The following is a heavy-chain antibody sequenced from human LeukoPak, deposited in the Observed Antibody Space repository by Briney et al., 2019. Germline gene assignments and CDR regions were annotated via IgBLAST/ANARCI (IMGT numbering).Heavy chain of an antibody. CDR1: GGSFSGYY. J-gene: IGHJ6*02. Sequence: SETLSLTCAVYGGSFSGYYWNWIRQPPGKGLKWIGEINHSGSTNYNPSLKGRVTISVDTSKNQFSLKLNSVTAADTAVYYCARGRTTETTFYYYYHGMDVWGQGTTVTVSS. D-gene: IGHD4-11*01. V-gene: IGHV4-34*01. CDR3: ARGRTTETTFYYYYHGMDV. CDR2: INHSGST.